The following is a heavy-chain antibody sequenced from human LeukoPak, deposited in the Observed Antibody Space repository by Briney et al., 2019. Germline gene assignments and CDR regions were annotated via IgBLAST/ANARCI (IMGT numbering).Heavy chain of an antibody. J-gene: IGHJ5*02. CDR1: GFTFSNTW. D-gene: IGHD4-11*01. CDR2: ISGSGGST. Sequence: GGPLRLSCAASGFTFSNTWMSWVRQAPGKGLEWVSAISGSGGSTYYADSVKGRFTISRDNSENTLYLQMNSLRAEDTAVYYCAKGPTTVITKNWFDPWGQGTLVTVSS. V-gene: IGHV3-23*01. CDR3: AKGPTTVITKNWFDP.